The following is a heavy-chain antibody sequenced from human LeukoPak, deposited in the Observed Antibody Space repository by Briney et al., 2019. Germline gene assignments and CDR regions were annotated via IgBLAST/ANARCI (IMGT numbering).Heavy chain of an antibody. D-gene: IGHD3-9*01. V-gene: IGHV3-23*01. Sequence: GGSLRLSCAASGFTFSSYAMSWVRQAPGKGMEWVSAISGSGGSTYYADSVKGRFTISRDNSKNTLYLQMNSLRAEDTAVYYCAKGPYYDILTGYDYFDYWGQGTLVTVSS. CDR1: GFTFSSYA. J-gene: IGHJ4*02. CDR2: ISGSGGST. CDR3: AKGPYYDILTGYDYFDY.